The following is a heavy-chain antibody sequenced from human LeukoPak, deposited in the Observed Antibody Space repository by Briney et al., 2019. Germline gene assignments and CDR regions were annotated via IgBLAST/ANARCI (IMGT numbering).Heavy chain of an antibody. Sequence: GESLKISCKGSGFSFTSYWIGWVRQMPGKGLEWMGIIYPGDSDTRYSPSFQGQVTISADKSISTAYLQWSSLKASDTAMYYCAASTGCSGGSCSSWFDPWGQGTLVTVSS. V-gene: IGHV5-51*01. CDR3: AASTGCSGGSCSSWFDP. J-gene: IGHJ5*02. CDR1: GFSFTSYW. D-gene: IGHD2-15*01. CDR2: IYPGDSDT.